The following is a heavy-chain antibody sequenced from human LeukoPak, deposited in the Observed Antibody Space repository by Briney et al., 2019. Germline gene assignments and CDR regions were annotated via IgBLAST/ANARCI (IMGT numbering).Heavy chain of an antibody. CDR1: GFSVRYAR. J-gene: IGHJ4*02. CDR3: ARDLVQLWSKDY. CDR2: LYSGGST. D-gene: IGHD5-18*01. V-gene: IGHV3-66*01. Sequence: PGGSLRLSCAASGFSVRYARMNWVRQAPGKGLEWLSVLYSGGSTYYADSVKGRFTISRDNSRNTLFLQMNSLRAEDTAVYYCARDLVQLWSKDYWGQGTLVTVSS.